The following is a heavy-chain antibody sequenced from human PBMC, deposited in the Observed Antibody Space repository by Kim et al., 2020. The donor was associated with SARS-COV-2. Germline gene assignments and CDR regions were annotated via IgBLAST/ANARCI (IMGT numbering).Heavy chain of an antibody. V-gene: IGHV3-11*06. J-gene: IGHJ6*02. Sequence: RFTISRDNAKNSLYLQMNSLRAEDTAVYYCARESSSSWSLPYGLRYGMDVWGQGTTVTVSS. D-gene: IGHD6-13*01. CDR3: ARESSSSWSLPYGLRYGMDV.